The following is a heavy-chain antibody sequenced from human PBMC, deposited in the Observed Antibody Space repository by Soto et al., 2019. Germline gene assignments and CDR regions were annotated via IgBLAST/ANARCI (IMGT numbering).Heavy chain of an antibody. Sequence: ASVKVSCKASGGTFSSYAISWVRQAPGQGLEWMGGIIPIFGTANYAQNFQGRVTITADESTSTAYMELSSLRSEDTAVYYCASDGKDTAMAPFDYWGQGTLVTVSS. CDR2: IIPIFGTA. CDR1: GGTFSSYA. V-gene: IGHV1-69*13. CDR3: ASDGKDTAMAPFDY. J-gene: IGHJ4*02. D-gene: IGHD5-18*01.